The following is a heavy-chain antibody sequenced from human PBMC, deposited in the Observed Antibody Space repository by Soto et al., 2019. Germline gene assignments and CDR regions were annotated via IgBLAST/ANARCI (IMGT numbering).Heavy chain of an antibody. V-gene: IGHV3-21*01. CDR2: ISSTTNYI. Sequence: GGSLRLSCAASGFPFTNYWMNWVRQTPGKGLEWVSSISSTTNYIYYADSMKGRFTVSRDNAKNSVYLEMNSLSAEDTALYYCARESEDLTSNFDYWGQGTLVTVSS. CDR1: GFPFTNYW. J-gene: IGHJ4*02. CDR3: ARESEDLTSNFDY.